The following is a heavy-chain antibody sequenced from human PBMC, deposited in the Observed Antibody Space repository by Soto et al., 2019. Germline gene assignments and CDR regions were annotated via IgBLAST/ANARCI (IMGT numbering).Heavy chain of an antibody. D-gene: IGHD6-6*01. CDR1: GYMFTTYG. V-gene: IGHV1-18*04. CDR3: ARTGGGMAARPLEY. J-gene: IGHJ4*02. Sequence: VASVKVSCKASGYMFTTYGISWVRQVPGQGLEWMAWVSAYNGNKKYAQKFQDRITMTIDTSTSTVSMEFRSLTPDDTAIYYCARTGGGMAARPLEYWGQGTLVTVSS. CDR2: VSAYNGNK.